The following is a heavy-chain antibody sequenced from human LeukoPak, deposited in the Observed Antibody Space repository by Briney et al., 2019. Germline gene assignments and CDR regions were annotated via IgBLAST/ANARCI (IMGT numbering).Heavy chain of an antibody. V-gene: IGHV4-30-4*01. D-gene: IGHD3-10*01. J-gene: IGHJ6*02. CDR1: GGSISSGDYY. Sequence: SETLSLTCTVSGGSISSGDYYWSWIRQPPGKGLEWLGYIYYSGSTYYNPSLKSRVTISVDTSKNQFSLKLSSVTAADTAVYYCARDRADYYYYGMDVWGQGTTVTVSS. CDR3: ARDRADYYYYGMDV. CDR2: IYYSGST.